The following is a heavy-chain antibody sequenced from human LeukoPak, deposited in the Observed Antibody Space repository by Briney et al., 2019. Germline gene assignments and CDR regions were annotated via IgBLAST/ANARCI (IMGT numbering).Heavy chain of an antibody. V-gene: IGHV3-74*01. J-gene: IGHJ5*02. Sequence: GGSLRLSCAASGFTFSSYWMYWVRQAPGKGLVWVSHINSDASSTRYADSVKGRFTISRDNAKNTLYLQMNSLRAEDTAVYYCARGRGPWGQGTLVTVSS. CDR2: INSDASST. CDR3: ARGRGP. CDR1: GFTFSSYW.